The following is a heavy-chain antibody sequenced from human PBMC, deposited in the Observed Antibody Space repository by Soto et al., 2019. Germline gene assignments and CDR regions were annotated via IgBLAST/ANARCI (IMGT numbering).Heavy chain of an antibody. CDR3: ARDIFGHVDAFDL. CDR2: TSGYSGNS. J-gene: IGHJ3*01. V-gene: IGHV1-18*01. Sequence: ASVKVSCKASGYIFSSFYINWVRQAPGQGLEWMGWTSGYSGNSKYAQKFQGRVTMTTDTSTNTGYMEMRSLTSDDTAVYYCARDIFGHVDAFDLWGQGXMVTV. D-gene: IGHD3-3*02. CDR1: GYIFSSFY.